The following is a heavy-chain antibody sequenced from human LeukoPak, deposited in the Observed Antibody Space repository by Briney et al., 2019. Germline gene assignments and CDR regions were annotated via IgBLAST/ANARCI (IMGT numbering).Heavy chain of an antibody. Sequence: SETLSLTCSLSGRSNSTYHWSWIRQPPGKGLEWIGYIYYIGTTNYNPSLKSRVTKSVDTSKNQFYLKLNSVPAADTAVYFCARAVDSSSWYSDYWGQGTLVTVSS. V-gene: IGHV4-59*01. J-gene: IGHJ4*02. CDR2: IYYIGTT. D-gene: IGHD6-13*01. CDR3: ARAVDSSSWYSDY. CDR1: GRSNSTYH.